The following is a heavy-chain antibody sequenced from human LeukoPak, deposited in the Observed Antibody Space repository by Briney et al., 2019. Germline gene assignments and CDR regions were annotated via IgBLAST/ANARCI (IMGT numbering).Heavy chain of an antibody. Sequence: GSSVKVSCKASGGTFSSYTINWVRQAPGQGLEWMGRIIPIFDTANYAQNFQGRVTITADKSTTTVYMELTSLRSEDTAVYYYPGDLNWHHDSWGQGTLVTVSS. D-gene: IGHD3-16*01. CDR2: IIPIFDTA. V-gene: IGHV1-69*08. CDR1: GGTFSSYT. J-gene: IGHJ5*02. CDR3: PGDLNWHHDS.